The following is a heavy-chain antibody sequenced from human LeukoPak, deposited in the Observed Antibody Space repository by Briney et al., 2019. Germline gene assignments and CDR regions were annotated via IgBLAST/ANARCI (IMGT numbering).Heavy chain of an antibody. CDR2: ISYDGSNK. CDR1: GFTFSSYA. CDR3: ASLLDY. V-gene: IGHV3-30-3*01. J-gene: IGHJ4*02. Sequence: GRSLRLSCAASGFTFSSYAMHWVRQAPGKGLEWVAVISYDGSNKYYAVSVKGRFTISRDNSKNTLYLQMNSLRAEDTAVYYCASLLDYWGQGTLVTVSS.